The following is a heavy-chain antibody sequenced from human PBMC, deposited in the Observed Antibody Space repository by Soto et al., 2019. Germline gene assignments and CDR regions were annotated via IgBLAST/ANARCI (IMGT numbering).Heavy chain of an antibody. V-gene: IGHV1-69*06. CDR3: ARYYDSSGYYLDP. CDR2: IIPIFGTA. J-gene: IGHJ5*02. CDR1: GGTFSSYA. D-gene: IGHD3-22*01. Sequence: ASVKVSCKASGGTFSSYAISWVRQAPGQGLEWMGGIIPIFGTANYAQKFQGRVTITADKSTSTAYMELSSLRSEDTAVYYCARYYDSSGYYLDPWGQGTLVTVSS.